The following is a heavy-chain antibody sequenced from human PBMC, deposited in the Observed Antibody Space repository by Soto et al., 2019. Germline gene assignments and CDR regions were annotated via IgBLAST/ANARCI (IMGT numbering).Heavy chain of an antibody. CDR1: GFIFTSYS. Sequence: EVQLVESGGGLVQPGGSLRLSCAASGFIFTSYSMNWVRQAPGKGLEWLSYIRIDSNHIGYADSVRGRFTISSDIAKNSLYLQMNSLRDEDTAVYYCARYLSYAFAYWGQGTLVTVSS. V-gene: IGHV3-48*02. CDR3: ARYLSYAFAY. CDR2: IRIDSNHI. D-gene: IGHD1-26*01. J-gene: IGHJ4*02.